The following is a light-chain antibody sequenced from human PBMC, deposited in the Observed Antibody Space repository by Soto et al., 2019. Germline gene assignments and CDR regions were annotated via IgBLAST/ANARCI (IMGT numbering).Light chain of an antibody. CDR3: QQYYSYPRT. V-gene: IGKV1-8*01. J-gene: IGKJ1*01. CDR2: AAS. CDR1: HGICCY. Sequence: AIRMTQSPSSLSASTGDRVTITCRVSHGICCYLSWYQQNPWKAPKFLIYAASSLQSGVPLRFSGSGSGTDFTFSISCLQSEDFATYYCQQYYSYPRTFGQGTKVDIK.